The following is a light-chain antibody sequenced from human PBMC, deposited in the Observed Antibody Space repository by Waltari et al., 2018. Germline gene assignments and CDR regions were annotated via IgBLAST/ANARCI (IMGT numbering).Light chain of an antibody. CDR3: QQYDISPLT. J-gene: IGKJ4*01. Sequence: EIVLTQSPGTLSLSPAERATRSCRASQTVRTTYLAWYQQKPGQAPTLLSYGASSRATDIPDRFSGSGSGTDFSLTISSLEPEDFAVYYCQQYDISPLTFGGGTRVEIK. V-gene: IGKV3-20*01. CDR1: QTVRTTY. CDR2: GAS.